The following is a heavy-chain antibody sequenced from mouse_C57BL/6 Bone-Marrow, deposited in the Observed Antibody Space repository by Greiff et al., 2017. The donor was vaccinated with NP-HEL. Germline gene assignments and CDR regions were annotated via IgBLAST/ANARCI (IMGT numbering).Heavy chain of an antibody. J-gene: IGHJ2*02. CDR3: ASDLGGNGYYFDY. V-gene: IGHV1-81*01. CDR2: IYPSSGNT. D-gene: IGHD4-1*01. Sequence: QVHVKQSGAELVRPGASVKLSCKASGYTFTSYGISWVKQRPGQGLEWIGEIYPSSGNTYYNEKFKGKATLTADKSSSTAYMELRSLTSEDSAVYFCASDLGGNGYYFDYWGQGTSVTVSS. CDR1: GYTFTSYG.